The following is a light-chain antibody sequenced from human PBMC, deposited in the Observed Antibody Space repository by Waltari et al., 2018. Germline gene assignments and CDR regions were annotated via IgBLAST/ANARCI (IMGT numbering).Light chain of an antibody. CDR1: QDIDNY. V-gene: IGKV1-33*01. CDR2: YAS. J-gene: IGKJ2*01. Sequence: IQMTQSPSSLSASVGDRVIITCQASQDIDNYLNWYQQKPGKAPTLLIYYASNLETGVPSRFSGSASGTDFTFTISSLQPEDIATYYCQQYDSLPYTFGQGTKLDIK. CDR3: QQYDSLPYT.